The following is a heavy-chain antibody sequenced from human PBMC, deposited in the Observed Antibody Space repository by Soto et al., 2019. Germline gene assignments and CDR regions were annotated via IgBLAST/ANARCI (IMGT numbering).Heavy chain of an antibody. Sequence: QLQLQESGPGLVKPSETLSLTCAVSGGSLSAPTYYWGWVRQPPGKGLEWIGNIHYTGSAFYNPSLKSRVTISVDPSKNQFSLRLTAVTAADTAVYYCARVRGEVDNWFDPWGRGTLVIVSS. CDR2: IHYTGSA. D-gene: IGHD3-10*01. CDR1: GGSLSAPTYY. V-gene: IGHV4-39*01. CDR3: ARVRGEVDNWFDP. J-gene: IGHJ5*02.